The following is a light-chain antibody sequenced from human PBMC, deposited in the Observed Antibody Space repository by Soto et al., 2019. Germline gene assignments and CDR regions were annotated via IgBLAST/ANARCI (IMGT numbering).Light chain of an antibody. Sequence: QSVLTQPASVSGSPGQSITISCTGTSSDVGGYNYVSWYQEHPGKAPKVMIYDVSNRPSGVSNRFSGSKSGNTASLTISGLQAEDEADYYCSSYTSSSTLLFGGGTKVTVL. CDR2: DVS. V-gene: IGLV2-14*01. CDR3: SSYTSSSTLL. J-gene: IGLJ2*01. CDR1: SSDVGGYNY.